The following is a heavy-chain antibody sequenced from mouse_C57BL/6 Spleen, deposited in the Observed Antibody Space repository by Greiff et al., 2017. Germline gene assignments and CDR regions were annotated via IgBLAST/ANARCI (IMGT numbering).Heavy chain of an antibody. CDR1: GYAFSSSW. V-gene: IGHV1-82*01. CDR3: ARYYYGSSNGAYAMDY. D-gene: IGHD1-1*01. CDR2: IYPGDGDT. Sequence: QVQLKESGPELVKPGASVKISCKASGYAFSSSWMNWVKQRPGKGLEWIGRIYPGDGDTNYNGKFKGKATLTADKSSSTAYMQLSSLTSEDSAVYFGARYYYGSSNGAYAMDYWGQGTSVTVSS. J-gene: IGHJ4*01.